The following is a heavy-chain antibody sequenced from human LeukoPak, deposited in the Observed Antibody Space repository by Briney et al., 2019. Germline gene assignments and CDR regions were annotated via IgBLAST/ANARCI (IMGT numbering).Heavy chain of an antibody. CDR3: ATPSSSLNPFDI. D-gene: IGHD1-26*01. Sequence: GASVKVSCKVSGYTLTELSMHWVRQAPGKGLEGMGGFDPEDGETIYAQKFQGRVTMTEDTSTDTAYMELSSLRSEDTAVYYCATPSSSLNPFDIWGQGTMVTVSP. V-gene: IGHV1-24*01. J-gene: IGHJ3*02. CDR1: GYTLTELS. CDR2: FDPEDGET.